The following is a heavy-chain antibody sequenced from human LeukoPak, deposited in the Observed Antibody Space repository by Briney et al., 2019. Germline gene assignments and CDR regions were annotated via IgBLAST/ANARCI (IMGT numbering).Heavy chain of an antibody. CDR2: ISYDGSYK. CDR1: GYTFSSYA. D-gene: IGHD3-22*01. V-gene: IGHV3-30*04. Sequence: GGSLRLSCAASGYTFSSYAMHWVRQAPGKGLEWVAVISYDGSYKYYTDSVKGRFTISRDNSKNTLYLQMNSLRAEDTAVYYCAKDQDYSDRNGYYYVFYSWGQGTLVTVSS. J-gene: IGHJ4*02. CDR3: AKDQDYSDRNGYYYVFYS.